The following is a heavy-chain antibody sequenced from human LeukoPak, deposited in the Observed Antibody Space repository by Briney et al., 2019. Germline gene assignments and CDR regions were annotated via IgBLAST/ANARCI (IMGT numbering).Heavy chain of an antibody. Sequence: ASETLSLTCTVSGGSISSYYWSWIRQPPGKGLEWIGYIYYSGSTNYNPSLKSRVTISVDTSKNQFSLKLSSVTAADTAVYYCARENQYYYHSGGYSLEGIYFDYWGQGTLVTVSS. CDR2: IYYSGST. CDR3: ARENQYYYHSGGYSLEGIYFDY. V-gene: IGHV4-59*01. D-gene: IGHD3-22*01. CDR1: GGSISSYY. J-gene: IGHJ4*02.